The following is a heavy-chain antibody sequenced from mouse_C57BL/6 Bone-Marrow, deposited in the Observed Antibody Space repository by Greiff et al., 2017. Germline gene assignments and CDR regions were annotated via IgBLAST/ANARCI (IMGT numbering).Heavy chain of an antibody. CDR3: ASSVDGYFFDY. D-gene: IGHD2-3*01. CDR1: GYTFTGYW. J-gene: IGHJ2*01. Sequence: VQLQQSGAELMKPGASVKLSCKATGYTFTGYWIEWVKQRPGHGLELIGEIFPGSGSTNYKEKFKGKATFTADTSSNTAYMQLSSLTTEDSAIYYCASSVDGYFFDYWGQGTTLTVSS. V-gene: IGHV1-9*01. CDR2: IFPGSGST.